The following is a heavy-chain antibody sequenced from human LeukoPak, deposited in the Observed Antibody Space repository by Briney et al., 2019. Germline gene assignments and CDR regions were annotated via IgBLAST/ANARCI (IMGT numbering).Heavy chain of an antibody. D-gene: IGHD5-24*01. J-gene: IGHJ4*02. CDR1: GFTFSDYY. V-gene: IGHV3-11*04. Sequence: GGSLRLSCAASGFTFSDYYMSWVRQAPGKGLEWGSYIKRSDSTISYADSVKGRFTISRDNAKNSLYLQMNSLRAEDTAIYYCAINGIGFNSDYWGQGILVTVSS. CDR2: IKRSDSTI. CDR3: AINGIGFNSDY.